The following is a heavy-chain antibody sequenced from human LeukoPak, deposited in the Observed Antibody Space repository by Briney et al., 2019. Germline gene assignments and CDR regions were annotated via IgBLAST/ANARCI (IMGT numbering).Heavy chain of an antibody. CDR1: GFTFSSYS. Sequence: GGSLRLSCAASGFTFSSYSMNWVRQAPGKGLEWVSSISSSSSYIYYADSVKGRFTISRDNAKNSLYLQMNSLRAEDTAVYYCARDLKRYSSGYPDAFDIWGQGTMVTVSS. J-gene: IGHJ3*02. D-gene: IGHD3-22*01. V-gene: IGHV3-21*01. CDR2: ISSSSSYI. CDR3: ARDLKRYSSGYPDAFDI.